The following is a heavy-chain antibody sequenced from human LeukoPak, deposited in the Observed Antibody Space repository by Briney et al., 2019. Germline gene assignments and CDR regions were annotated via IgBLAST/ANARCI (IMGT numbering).Heavy chain of an antibody. J-gene: IGHJ4*02. CDR2: INPNDGDT. Sequence: ASVKVSCKASGYTFTDYYMHWVRQAPGQGFEWMGWINPNDGDTNYAQKFQGRVTMTRDTSISTAHMEVSRLRSDDTAVYYCARANFLYCSSSTCLFDHWGQGTLVTVSS. V-gene: IGHV1-2*02. CDR3: ARANFLYCSSSTCLFDH. CDR1: GYTFTDYY. D-gene: IGHD2-2*01.